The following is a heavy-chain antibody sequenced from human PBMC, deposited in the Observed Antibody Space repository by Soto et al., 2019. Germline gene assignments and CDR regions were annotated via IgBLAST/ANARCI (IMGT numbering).Heavy chain of an antibody. V-gene: IGHV4-34*01. J-gene: IGHJ2*01. Sequence: SETLSLTCAVHGGSFSGFYWTWIRQPPGKGLEWIGEINHSGSSNYNPPLKSRVTMPLDTSRNQFSLSLNSVTAADTAVYYCARMAGPWYFDLWGRGTLVTVSS. CDR1: GGSFSGFY. CDR3: ARMAGPWYFDL. CDR2: INHSGSS.